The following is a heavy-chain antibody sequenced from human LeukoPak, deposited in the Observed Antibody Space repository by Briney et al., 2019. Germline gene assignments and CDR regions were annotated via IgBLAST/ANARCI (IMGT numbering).Heavy chain of an antibody. D-gene: IGHD3-9*01. CDR3: AKVILRYFDWPIPHCFDY. J-gene: IGHJ4*02. CDR1: GFTLSSYV. CDR2: ISGSGDST. V-gene: IGHV3-23*01. Sequence: GGSLRLSCAASGFTLSSYVLTWVRQAPGKVLDWVSTISGSGDSTYYADSVKGRFTISRDNSKNTLYLQMNSLRAEDTAVYYCAKVILRYFDWPIPHCFDYWGQGTLVTVSS.